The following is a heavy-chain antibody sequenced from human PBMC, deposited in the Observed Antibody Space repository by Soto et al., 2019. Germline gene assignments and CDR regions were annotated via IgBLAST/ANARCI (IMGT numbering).Heavy chain of an antibody. Sequence: PGGSLRLSCAASGFTFSSYAMHWVRQAPGKGLEWVAVISYDGSNKYYADSVKGRFTISRDNSKNTLYLQMNSLRAEDTAVYYCARDPRTAYYDFWSAPSGGYFDYWGQGTLVTVSS. D-gene: IGHD3-3*01. J-gene: IGHJ4*02. CDR1: GFTFSSYA. CDR2: ISYDGSNK. V-gene: IGHV3-30-3*01. CDR3: ARDPRTAYYDFWSAPSGGYFDY.